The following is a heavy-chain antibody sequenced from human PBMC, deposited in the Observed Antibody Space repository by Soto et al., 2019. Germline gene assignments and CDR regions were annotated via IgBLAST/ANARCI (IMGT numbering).Heavy chain of an antibody. CDR2: INSDGSST. CDR3: ARYPYLGSGSYWTY. Sequence: GGSLRLSCAAPGFTFSSYWMHWVRQAPGKGLVWVSRINSDGSSTSYADSVKGRFTISRDNAKNTLYLQMNSLRAEDTAVYYCARYPYLGSGSYWTYWGQGTLVTVSS. V-gene: IGHV3-74*01. J-gene: IGHJ4*02. D-gene: IGHD3-10*02. CDR1: GFTFSSYW.